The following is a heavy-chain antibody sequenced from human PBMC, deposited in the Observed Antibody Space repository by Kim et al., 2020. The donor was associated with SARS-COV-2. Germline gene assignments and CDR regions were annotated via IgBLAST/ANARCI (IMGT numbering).Heavy chain of an antibody. Sequence: GGSLRLSCAASGFTFSNAWMSWVRQAPGKGLEWVGRIKSKTDGGTTDYAAPVKGRFTISRDDSKNTLYLQMNSLKTEDTAVYYCTTGGRGLLWFGELPSPFDYWGQGTLVTVSS. V-gene: IGHV3-15*01. CDR3: TTGGRGLLWFGELPSPFDY. J-gene: IGHJ4*02. CDR1: GFTFSNAW. D-gene: IGHD3-10*01. CDR2: IKSKTDGGTT.